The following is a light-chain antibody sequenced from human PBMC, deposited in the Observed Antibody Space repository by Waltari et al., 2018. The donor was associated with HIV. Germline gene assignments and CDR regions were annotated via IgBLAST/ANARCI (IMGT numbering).Light chain of an antibody. Sequence: SYELIQPPSVSVSPGQTASITCSGDELGTVYASWYQQKPGQSPVLIIYEDTRRPSGIPERFSGSNSGNTATLTISGTQVMDEADYYCQVWLSGTAVFGGGTTLTVL. V-gene: IGLV3-1*01. CDR2: EDT. CDR3: QVWLSGTAV. J-gene: IGLJ2*01. CDR1: ELGTVY.